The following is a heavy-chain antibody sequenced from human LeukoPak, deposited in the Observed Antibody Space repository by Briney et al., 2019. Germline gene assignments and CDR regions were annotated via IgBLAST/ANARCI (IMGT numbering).Heavy chain of an antibody. Sequence: SETLSLTCGVDGGSFSGYYWNWIRQPPGKGLEWIGEINHSGGTNYNPSLKRRVTISVDTSQNQFSVRLSSVTAADTAVYYCARGEGYLGWFDPWGQGTLVTVSS. CDR1: GGSFSGYY. CDR2: INHSGGT. CDR3: ARGEGYLGWFDP. J-gene: IGHJ5*02. D-gene: IGHD2-2*01. V-gene: IGHV4-34*01.